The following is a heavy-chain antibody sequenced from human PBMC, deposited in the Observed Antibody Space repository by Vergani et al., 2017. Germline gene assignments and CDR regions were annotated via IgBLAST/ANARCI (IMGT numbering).Heavy chain of an antibody. V-gene: IGHV3-23*01. D-gene: IGHD3-3*01. CDR3: AKDHYDFWSGYPNLSPFDL. CDR1: GFTFNHYA. Sequence: EVQLLESGGDLVQPGGSLRLSCAASGFTFNHYAMNWVRQAPGKGLEWVSGISGSGGSTYYAGSVKGRFTISRDNAKNSLYLQMNSLRAEDTALYYCAKDHYDFWSGYPNLSPFDLWGRGTLVTVSS. J-gene: IGHJ2*01. CDR2: ISGSGGST.